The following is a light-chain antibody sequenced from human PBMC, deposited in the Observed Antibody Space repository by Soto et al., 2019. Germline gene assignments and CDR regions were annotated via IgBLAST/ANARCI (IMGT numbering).Light chain of an antibody. V-gene: IGLV2-14*01. CDR2: DVS. CDR1: SSDFGGYNY. Sequence: QSVLTQPVSVSGSPGQSITISCTGTSSDFGGYNYVSWYQQHPGKAPKLMIYDVSNRPSGVSNRFSGSKSGNTASLTISGFQAEDEADYYCSSYTSSSTPYVFGTGTKVTVL. J-gene: IGLJ1*01. CDR3: SSYTSSSTPYV.